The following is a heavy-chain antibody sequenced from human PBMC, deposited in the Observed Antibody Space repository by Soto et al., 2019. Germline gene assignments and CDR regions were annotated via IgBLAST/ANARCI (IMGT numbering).Heavy chain of an antibody. CDR1: GGSFSSFS. CDR2: IIPILGTA. V-gene: IGHV1-69*01. J-gene: IGHJ4*02. Sequence: QVILAQSGAEVKKPGSSVKVSCKVSGGSFSSFSINWVRQAPGQRFEWMGGIIPILGTANFTQKFQDRVTFTADESTATAYMTLSSLTSDDTAFYYCTSFDSNGYYPQNHYWGPGNQVTVSS. CDR3: TSFDSNGYYPQNHY. D-gene: IGHD3-22*01.